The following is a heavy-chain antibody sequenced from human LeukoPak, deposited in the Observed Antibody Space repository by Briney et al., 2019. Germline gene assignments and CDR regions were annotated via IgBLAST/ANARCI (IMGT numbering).Heavy chain of an antibody. D-gene: IGHD2-2*01. CDR1: GFTFSSYG. Sequence: PGRSLRLSCAASGFTFSSYGMHWVRLAPGKGLEWVAVISYDGSNKYYADSVKGRFTISRDNSKNTLYLQMNSLRAEDTAVYYCAKDPSDIVVVPAAIDYWGQGTLVTVSS. CDR3: AKDPSDIVVVPAAIDY. V-gene: IGHV3-30*18. CDR2: ISYDGSNK. J-gene: IGHJ4*02.